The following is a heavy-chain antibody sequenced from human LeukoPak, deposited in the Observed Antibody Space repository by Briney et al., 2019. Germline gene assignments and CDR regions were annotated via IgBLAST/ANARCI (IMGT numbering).Heavy chain of an antibody. Sequence: SETLSLTCTVSGGFSSFYYWTWIRQPPGKGLEWIGNIHTSGSTDYSPSLKSRVTMSIDTSKNQFSLRLSSVTTADTAVYYCARPGQSSWWVYFNYWGQGTLVTVSS. CDR1: GGFSSFYY. D-gene: IGHD2-15*01. CDR2: IHTSGST. CDR3: ARPGQSSWWVYFNY. J-gene: IGHJ4*02. V-gene: IGHV4-4*09.